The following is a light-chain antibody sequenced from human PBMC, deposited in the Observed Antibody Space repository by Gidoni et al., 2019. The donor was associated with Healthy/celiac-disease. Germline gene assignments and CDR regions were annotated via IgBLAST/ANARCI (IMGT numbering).Light chain of an antibody. V-gene: IGKV1-5*03. CDR2: KAS. J-gene: IGKJ1*01. Sequence: DIQMTQSPSTLSASVEDRVTITCRASQSISSWLAWYQQKPGKAPKLLIYKASSLEGGVPSRFSGSGSGTEFTLTISSLQPDDFATYYCQQYNSYPQTFGQGTKVEIK. CDR1: QSISSW. CDR3: QQYNSYPQT.